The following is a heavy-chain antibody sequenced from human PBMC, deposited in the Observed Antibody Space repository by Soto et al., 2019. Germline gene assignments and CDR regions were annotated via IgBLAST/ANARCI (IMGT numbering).Heavy chain of an antibody. V-gene: IGHV4-39*07. CDR2: VFHSGST. D-gene: IGHD6-19*01. J-gene: IGHJ4*02. Sequence: SETLSLTCGVSGGSISSSLYYWGYIRQAPGKGLEWVGSVFHSGSTYYNPSLKSRLTISVDTSRNQFSLRLASVTAADTATYYCTRLNYSSPSAPFDSWGQGTQVTVSS. CDR3: TRLNYSSPSAPFDS. CDR1: GGSISSSLYY.